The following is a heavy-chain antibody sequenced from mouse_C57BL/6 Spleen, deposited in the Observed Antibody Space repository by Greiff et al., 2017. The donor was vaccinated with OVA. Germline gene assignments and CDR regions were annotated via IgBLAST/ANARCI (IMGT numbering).Heavy chain of an antibody. V-gene: IGHV1-26*01. CDR2: INPNNGGT. J-gene: IGHJ2*01. Sequence: EVQLQQSGPELVKPGASVKISCKASGYTFTDYYMNWVKQSHGKSLEWIGDINPNNGGTSYNQKFKGKATLTVDKSSSTAYMELRSLTSEDSAVYYCARDPPHDFDYWGQGTTLTVSS. CDR1: GYTFTDYY. CDR3: ARDPPHDFDY.